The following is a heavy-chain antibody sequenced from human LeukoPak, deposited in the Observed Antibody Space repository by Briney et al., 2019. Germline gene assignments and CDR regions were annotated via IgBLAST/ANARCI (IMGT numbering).Heavy chain of an antibody. V-gene: IGHV4-4*02. CDR3: SRGSGPSKPNWFDP. CDR2: IYHSGST. CDR1: GGSISSSNW. Sequence: SETLSLTCAVSGGSISSSNWWSWVRQPPGKGLEWIGEIYHSGSTNYNPSLKSRVTISVDKSKNQFSLKLSSVTAADTAVYYCSRGSGPSKPNWFDPWGQGTLVTVSS. D-gene: IGHD1-14*01. J-gene: IGHJ5*02.